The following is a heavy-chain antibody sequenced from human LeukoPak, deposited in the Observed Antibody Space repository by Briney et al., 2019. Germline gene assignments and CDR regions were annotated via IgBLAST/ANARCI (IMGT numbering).Heavy chain of an antibody. D-gene: IGHD3-16*02. CDR2: IYPGDSDT. CDR3: ARSRAEKVPVWGSYRHHDAFDI. CDR1: GYSFPNYW. Sequence: GESLKISCKGSGYSFPNYWIGGVRQMPGKGLEWMGIIYPGDSDTTYKPSFQGQVTISADKSISTAYLPWSSLKASDTAMYYCARSRAEKVPVWGSYRHHDAFDIWGQGTRVTVSS. J-gene: IGHJ3*02. V-gene: IGHV5-51*01.